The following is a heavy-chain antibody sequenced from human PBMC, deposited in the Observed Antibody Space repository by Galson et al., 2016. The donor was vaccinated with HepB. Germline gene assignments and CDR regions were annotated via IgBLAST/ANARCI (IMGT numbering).Heavy chain of an antibody. D-gene: IGHD5-12*01. CDR2: IYPFESET. J-gene: IGHJ4*02. CDR3: ARLYGYSGYDSIDY. V-gene: IGHV5-51*01. CDR1: GYSFSSYW. Sequence: QSGAEVKKPGESLTISCQGSGYSFSSYWIGWVRQMPGKGLEWMGIIYPFESETRYSPSFHGQVTISADKSISTAYLQWSSLKASDSAMYYCARLYGYSGYDSIDYWGQGTLVTVSS.